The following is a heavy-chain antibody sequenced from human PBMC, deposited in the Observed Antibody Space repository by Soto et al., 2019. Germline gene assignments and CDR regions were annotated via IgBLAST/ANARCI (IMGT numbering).Heavy chain of an antibody. J-gene: IGHJ6*02. CDR3: ARGGRAGVVRRYYGMDV. CDR1: GGSISSGDYY. CDR2: IYYSGST. V-gene: IGHV4-30-4*01. D-gene: IGHD3-3*01. Sequence: SETLSLTCTVSGGSISSGDYYWSWIRQPPGKGLEWIGYIYYSGSTYYNPSLKSRVTISVDTSKNQFSLKLSSVTAADTAVYYCARGGRAGVVRRYYGMDVWGQGTTVTVSS.